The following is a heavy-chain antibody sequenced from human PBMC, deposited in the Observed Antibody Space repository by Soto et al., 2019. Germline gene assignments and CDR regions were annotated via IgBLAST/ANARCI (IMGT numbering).Heavy chain of an antibody. J-gene: IGHJ6*03. CDR3: ARGYGDYYYYYMDV. CDR2: IYYSGST. Sequence: SETLSLTCTVSGGSISSSSYYWGWIRQPPGKGLEWIGSIYYSGSTYYNPSLKSRVTISVDTSKNQFSLKLSSVTAADTAVYYCARGYGDYYYYYMDVWGRGTTVTVSS. V-gene: IGHV4-39*01. CDR1: GGSISSSSYY. D-gene: IGHD4-17*01.